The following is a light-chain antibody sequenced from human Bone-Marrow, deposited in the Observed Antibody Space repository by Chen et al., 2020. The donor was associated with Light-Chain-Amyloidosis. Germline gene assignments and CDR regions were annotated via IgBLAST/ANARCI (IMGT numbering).Light chain of an antibody. CDR2: EFT. CDR1: SSDVGGDNH. V-gene: IGLV2-14*01. J-gene: IGLJ1*01. CDR3: SSYTITNTLV. Sequence: QSALTQPASLSGSPGQSIPISCTGTSSDVGGDNHISWYQQHPNKTPKLKIYEFTNRPSWVPDRFSGSRSDNTASLTISGLQTEDEADYFCSSYTITNTLVFGSGTRVTVL.